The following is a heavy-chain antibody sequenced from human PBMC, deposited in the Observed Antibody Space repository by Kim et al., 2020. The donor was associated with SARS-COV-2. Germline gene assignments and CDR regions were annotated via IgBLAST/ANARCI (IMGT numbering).Heavy chain of an antibody. V-gene: IGHV3-48*03. J-gene: IGHJ4*02. CDR2: ISSSGSTI. Sequence: GGSLRLSCAASGFTFSNYEMNWVRQAPGKGLEWVSYISSSGSTIYYADSVKGRFTISRHNAKNSLYLQMNILRAEDTALYYCARNSGYDYYRYYFDYWGQGTLVTVSS. CDR3: ARNSGYDYYRYYFDY. D-gene: IGHD5-12*01. CDR1: GFTFSNYE.